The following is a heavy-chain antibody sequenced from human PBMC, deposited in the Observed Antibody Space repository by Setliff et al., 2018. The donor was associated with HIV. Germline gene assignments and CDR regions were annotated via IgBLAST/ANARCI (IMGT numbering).Heavy chain of an antibody. J-gene: IGHJ3*02. V-gene: IGHV3-30*02. CDR2: IRYDGSDK. CDR3: VKGGMTNAAFNI. Sequence: GSLRLSCAASGFTFSSYGMHWVRQAPGKGLEWVTFIRYDGSDKYYADSVKGRFTISRDNSKNTLYLQMNSLRLEDTALYYRVKGGMTNAAFNIWGPGTMVTVSS. D-gene: IGHD3-16*01. CDR1: GFTFSSYG.